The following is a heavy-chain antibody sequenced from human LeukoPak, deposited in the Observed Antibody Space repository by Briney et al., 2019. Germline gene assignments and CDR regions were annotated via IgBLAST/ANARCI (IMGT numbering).Heavy chain of an antibody. D-gene: IGHD3-16*01. J-gene: IGHJ4*02. V-gene: IGHV3-66*01. CDR3: ARDLTAYFDY. CDR2: IYSGGSK. CDR1: GFTVCSYY. Sequence: PGGSLRLSCAASGFTVCSYYMRWVRQAPGKGLEWVSVIYSGGSKYYADSVKGRFTISRGNSKKTLFLQMNSVRAEDTAVYYCARDLTAYFDYWGQGTLVTVSS.